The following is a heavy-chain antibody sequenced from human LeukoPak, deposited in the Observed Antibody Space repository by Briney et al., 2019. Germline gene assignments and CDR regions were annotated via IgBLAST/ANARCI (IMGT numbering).Heavy chain of an antibody. CDR1: GGSTSRYH. CDR2: IYYSGST. V-gene: IGHV4-59*08. D-gene: IGHD7-27*01. J-gene: IGHJ4*02. Sequence: PETLSDTCTDSGGSTSRYHSCSVRQPPGKGLEWIGYIYYSGSTNYNPSLKSRVTISVDTSKNQFSLTLSSVTAADTAVYYCARGWGFFDYWRRGTLVTVSS. CDR3: ARGWGFFDY.